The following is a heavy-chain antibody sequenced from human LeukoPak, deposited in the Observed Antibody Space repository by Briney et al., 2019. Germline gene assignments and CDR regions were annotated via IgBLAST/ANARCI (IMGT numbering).Heavy chain of an antibody. CDR1: GFTFSTYS. J-gene: IGHJ4*02. CDR2: IYSGGST. Sequence: GGSLRLSCAASGFTFSTYSINWVRQAPGKGLEWVSVIYSGGSTYYADSVKGRFTISRDNSKNTLYLQMNSLRAEDTAVYYCAREDSNYAIDYWGQGTLVTVSS. D-gene: IGHD4-11*01. CDR3: AREDSNYAIDY. V-gene: IGHV3-53*01.